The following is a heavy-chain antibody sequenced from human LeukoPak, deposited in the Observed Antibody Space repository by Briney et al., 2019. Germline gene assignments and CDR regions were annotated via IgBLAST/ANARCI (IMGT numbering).Heavy chain of an antibody. V-gene: IGHV3-74*01. CDR1: GFTFSSYW. Sequence: GGSLRLSCAASGFTFSSYWMHWVRQAPGKGLVWVSRINSAGSSTTYADSVKGRFTISRDNSKNTLFLQMNSLRAEDTAVYYCARDRGWNDPWHFDYWGQGTLVTVSS. CDR3: ARDRGWNDPWHFDY. D-gene: IGHD1-1*01. CDR2: INSAGSST. J-gene: IGHJ4*02.